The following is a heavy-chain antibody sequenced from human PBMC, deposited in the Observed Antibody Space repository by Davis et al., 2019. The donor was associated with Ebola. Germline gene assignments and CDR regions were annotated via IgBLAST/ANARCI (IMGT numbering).Heavy chain of an antibody. V-gene: IGHV3-23*01. Sequence: GGSLRLSCAASGFTFSSYSMNWVRQAPGKGLEWVSTISAGAETTYDADSGQGRFTISRDNSKNTLYLQMNSLRAEDTAVYYCAKNPKYGDYRYADFWGQGTLVTVSS. CDR1: GFTFSSYS. D-gene: IGHD4-17*01. J-gene: IGHJ4*02. CDR2: ISAGAETT. CDR3: AKNPKYGDYRYADF.